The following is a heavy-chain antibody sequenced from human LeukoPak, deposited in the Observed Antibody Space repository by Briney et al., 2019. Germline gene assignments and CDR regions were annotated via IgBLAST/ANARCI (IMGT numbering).Heavy chain of an antibody. CDR2: IYPNSGGT. CDR3: ARGLAEWLYSRGWLAG. Sequence: ASVKVSCKASGYTFTGYYMHWVRQAPGQGLEWMGRIYPNSGGTNYAQKFQGRVTLTRDTSISTAYMELSRLRSDDTAVYYCARGLAEWLYSRGWLAGWGQGTLVTVSS. V-gene: IGHV1-2*06. D-gene: IGHD6-19*01. J-gene: IGHJ4*02. CDR1: GYTFTGYY.